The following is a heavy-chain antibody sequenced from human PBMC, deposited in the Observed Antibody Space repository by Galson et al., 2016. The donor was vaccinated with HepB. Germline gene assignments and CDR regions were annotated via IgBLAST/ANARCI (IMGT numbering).Heavy chain of an antibody. V-gene: IGHV3-21*01. CDR2: ISTSGSYI. D-gene: IGHD6-6*01. Sequence: SLRLSCAASGFTFSTCTMHWVRQAPGKGLDWVSSISTSGSYIYYADSVKGRFTISRDNAQNSLYLQLNSPRAEDTAVYYCEAVSSSSGEDFDYWGQGTLVTVAS. CDR3: EAVSSSSGEDFDY. CDR1: GFTFSTCT. J-gene: IGHJ4*02.